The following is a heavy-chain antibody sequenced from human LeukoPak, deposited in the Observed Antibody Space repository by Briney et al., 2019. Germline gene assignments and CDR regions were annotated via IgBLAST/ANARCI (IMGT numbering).Heavy chain of an antibody. CDR3: ASLTDIEAGAVRY. D-gene: IGHD1-26*01. Sequence: GGSLRLSCAASGFTFSGYAMSWVRQAPGKGLEWVSSISSSSSYIYYADSVKGRFTISRDNAKNSLYLQMNSLRAEDTAVYYCASLTDIEAGAVRYWGQGTLVTVSS. CDR2: ISSSSSYI. CDR1: GFTFSGYA. V-gene: IGHV3-21*01. J-gene: IGHJ4*02.